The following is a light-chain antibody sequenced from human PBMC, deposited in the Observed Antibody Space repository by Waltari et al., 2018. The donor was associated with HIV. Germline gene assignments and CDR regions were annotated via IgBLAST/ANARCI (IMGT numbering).Light chain of an antibody. V-gene: IGLV1-51*01. CDR3: GTWDNRLSVGV. CDR2: DNT. Sequence: QSVLTQPPSMSAAPGQRVTISCSGSASNFGSDFVSWYQHVPGTAPKLLIYDNTKRPSGISNRFSCSKTGTSATLAITGLQTGDEAVYYCGTWDNRLSVGVFGGGTRLTVL. CDR1: ASNFGSDF. J-gene: IGLJ3*02.